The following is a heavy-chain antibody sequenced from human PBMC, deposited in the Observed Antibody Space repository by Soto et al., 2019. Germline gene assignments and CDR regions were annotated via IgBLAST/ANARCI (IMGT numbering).Heavy chain of an antibody. CDR3: AKDTSSSPYYMDV. J-gene: IGHJ6*03. CDR1: GFTFSNFA. V-gene: IGHV3-23*01. Sequence: EVQVLESGGGSVQPGGSLRLSCAASGFTFSNFAMSWVRHAPGKGLEWVSEISGSTGTTYYADSVKGRFIISRDNSKSTLHLQMNRLRAEDTAVYYCAKDTSSSPYYMDVWGKGTTVTVSS. CDR2: ISGSTGTT. D-gene: IGHD2-2*01.